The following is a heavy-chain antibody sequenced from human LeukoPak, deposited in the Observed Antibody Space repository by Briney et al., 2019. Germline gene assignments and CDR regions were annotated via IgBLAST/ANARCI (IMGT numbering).Heavy chain of an antibody. J-gene: IGHJ5*02. D-gene: IGHD6-6*01. CDR3: ARMYSSSIFGWFDP. CDR2: IIPIFGTA. V-gene: IGHV1-69*06. CDR1: GGTFSSYA. Sequence: SVKVSCKASGGTFSSYAISWVRQAPGQGLEWMGGIIPIFGTANYAQKFQGRVTITADKSTSTAYMELSSLRSEDTAVYYCARMYSSSIFGWFDPWGQGTLVTVSS.